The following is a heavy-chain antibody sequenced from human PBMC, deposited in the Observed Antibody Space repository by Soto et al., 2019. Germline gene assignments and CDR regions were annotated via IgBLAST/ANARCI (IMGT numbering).Heavy chain of an antibody. CDR2: INPNSGGT. J-gene: IGHJ6*02. Sequence: ASVKVSCKASGYTFTGYYMHWVRQAPGQGLEWMGWINPNSGGTNYAQKFQGWVTMTRDTSISTAYMELSRLRSDDTAVYYCARAGYYYGSGSSVHYYYHGMDVWGQGTTVTVSS. CDR3: ARAGYYYGSGSSVHYYYHGMDV. D-gene: IGHD3-10*01. CDR1: GYTFTGYY. V-gene: IGHV1-2*04.